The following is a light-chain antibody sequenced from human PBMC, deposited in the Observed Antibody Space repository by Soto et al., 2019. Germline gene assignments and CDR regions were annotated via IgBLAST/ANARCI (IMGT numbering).Light chain of an antibody. CDR2: AAS. V-gene: IGKV1-39*01. Sequence: DIQMTQSPSSLSASVGDRITITCRASQSISNYLNWYQQKPGKAPKLLIYAASSLQSGVPSRFSGSGSGTDFTLTISSLQPEDFATDSCQQSYSMPRTFGQGTKVEIK. CDR3: QQSYSMPRT. J-gene: IGKJ1*01. CDR1: QSISNY.